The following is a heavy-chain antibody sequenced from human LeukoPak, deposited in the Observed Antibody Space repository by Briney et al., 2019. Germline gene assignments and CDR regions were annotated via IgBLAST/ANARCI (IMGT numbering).Heavy chain of an antibody. Sequence: EASETLSLTCTVSGGSISSGGYYWSWIRQPPGKGLEWIGEINHSGSTNYNPSLKSRVTISVDTSKNQFSLKLSSVTAADTAVYYCARGLIVVVPAAIPHNPYYYYGMDVWGQGTTVTVSS. CDR1: GGSISSGGYY. J-gene: IGHJ6*02. V-gene: IGHV4-39*07. CDR2: INHSGST. D-gene: IGHD2-2*02. CDR3: ARGLIVVVPAAIPHNPYYYYGMDV.